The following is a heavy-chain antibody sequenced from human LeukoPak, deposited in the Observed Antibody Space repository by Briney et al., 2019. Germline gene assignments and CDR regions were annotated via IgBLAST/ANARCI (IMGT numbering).Heavy chain of an antibody. Sequence: AGGSLRLSCAASGFTVSSNYMSWVRQAPGKGLEWVSVIYSGGSTYYADSVKGRFTISRDNSKNTLYLQMNSLRAEDTAVYYCARDLGATVNFDYWGQGTLVTVSS. CDR1: GFTVSSNY. J-gene: IGHJ4*02. CDR3: ARDLGATVNFDY. V-gene: IGHV3-53*01. CDR2: IYSGGST. D-gene: IGHD1-26*01.